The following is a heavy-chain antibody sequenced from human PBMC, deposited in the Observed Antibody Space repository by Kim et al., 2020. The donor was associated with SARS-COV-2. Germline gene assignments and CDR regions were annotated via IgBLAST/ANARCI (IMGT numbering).Heavy chain of an antibody. CDR1: GFSLSTSGVG. J-gene: IGHJ5*02. D-gene: IGHD2-15*01. CDR2: IYWDDDK. V-gene: IGHV2-5*02. CDR3: AHRYCSGGSCYSFQNNWFDP. Sequence: SGPTLVKPTQTLTLTCTFSGFSLSTSGVGVGWIRQPPGKALEWLALIYWDDDKRYSPYLKSRLTITKDTSKNQVVLTMTNMDPVDTATYYCAHRYCSGGSCYSFQNNWFDPWGQGTLVTVSS.